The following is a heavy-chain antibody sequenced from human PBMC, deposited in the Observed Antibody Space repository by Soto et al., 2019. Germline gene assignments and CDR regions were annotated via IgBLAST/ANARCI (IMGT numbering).Heavy chain of an antibody. V-gene: IGHV1-8*01. D-gene: IGHD1-26*01. CDR1: GYTFTSYD. J-gene: IGHJ3*02. CDR2: MNPNSGNT. Sequence: QVQLVQSGAEVKKPGASVKVSCKTSGYTFTSYDINWVRQATGQGLEWMGWMNPNSGNTAYAQKFQGRVTMTRNTSISTADMALSSLSSEDTAVYYCARVRSSGAFEIWGQGTMVTVSS. CDR3: ARVRSSGAFEI.